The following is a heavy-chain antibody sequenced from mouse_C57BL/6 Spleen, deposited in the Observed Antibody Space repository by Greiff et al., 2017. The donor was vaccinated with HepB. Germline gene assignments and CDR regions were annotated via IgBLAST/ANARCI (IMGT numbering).Heavy chain of an antibody. CDR2: ISDGGSYT. V-gene: IGHV5-4*03. D-gene: IGHD2-2*01. CDR1: GFTFSSYA. J-gene: IGHJ3*01. Sequence: EVKLVESGGGLVKPGGSLKLSCAASGFTFSSYAMSWVRQTPEKRLEWVATISDGGSYTYYPDNVKGRFTISRDNAKNNLYLQMSHLKSEDTAMYYCARVYGYDVGFAYWGQGTLVTVSA. CDR3: ARVYGYDVGFAY.